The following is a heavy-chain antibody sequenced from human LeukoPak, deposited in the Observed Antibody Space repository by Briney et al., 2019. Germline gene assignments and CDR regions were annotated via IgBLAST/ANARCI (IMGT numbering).Heavy chain of an antibody. V-gene: IGHV3-9*01. J-gene: IGHJ3*02. Sequence: PGGSLRLSCAASGFAFDDYAMHWVRQAPGKGLEWVSGISWNSGSIAYAASVKGRFTISRDNAKNSLYRQMNSLRAEDTASYYCAKGRRGYSYGSVAFDIWGQGTMVTVSS. CDR3: AKGRRGYSYGSVAFDI. CDR2: ISWNSGSI. CDR1: GFAFDDYA. D-gene: IGHD5-18*01.